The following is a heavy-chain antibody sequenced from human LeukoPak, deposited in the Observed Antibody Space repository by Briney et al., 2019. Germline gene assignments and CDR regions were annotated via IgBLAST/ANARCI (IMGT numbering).Heavy chain of an antibody. D-gene: IGHD4-11*01. CDR2: ISSRGITI. CDR1: GFTFSSYS. J-gene: IGHJ5*02. Sequence: PGGSLRLSCAASGFTFSSYSMNWVRQAPGKGPEWISYISSRGITIYYGDSVRGRFTISRDNAENSLYLQMNSLRAEDTAVYYCARERVPATVTILPNLNWFDPWGQGTLVTVSS. CDR3: ARERVPATVTILPNLNWFDP. V-gene: IGHV3-48*04.